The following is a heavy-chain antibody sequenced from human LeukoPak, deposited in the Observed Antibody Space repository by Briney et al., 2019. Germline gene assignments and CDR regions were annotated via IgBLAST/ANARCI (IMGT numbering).Heavy chain of an antibody. CDR3: ARQWGTAAAGLDY. D-gene: IGHD6-13*01. J-gene: IGHJ4*02. CDR1: GGSISSSSYY. CDR2: IYYSGST. Sequence: SETLSLTCTVSGGSISSSSYYWGWIRQPPGKGLEWIGSIYYSGSTYYNPSLKSRVTISVDTSKNQFSLKLSSVTAADTAVYFCARQWGTAAAGLDYWGQGTLVTVSS. V-gene: IGHV4-39*01.